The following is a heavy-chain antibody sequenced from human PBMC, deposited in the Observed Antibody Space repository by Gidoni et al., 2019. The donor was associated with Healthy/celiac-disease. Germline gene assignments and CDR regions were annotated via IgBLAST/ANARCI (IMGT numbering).Heavy chain of an antibody. V-gene: IGHV3-23*01. CDR3: AKDRGYDSSDY. CDR1: GFTFSSYA. J-gene: IGHJ4*02. Sequence: EVQLMESGGGLVQPGGSLRLSCAAYGFTFSSYAMSWVRQAPGKGLEGVSAISGSGGITYSADSVKGRFTISRDNSKNTLYPQMNSLRAQDTAVYYCAKDRGYDSSDYWGQGTLVTVSS. CDR2: ISGSGGIT. D-gene: IGHD3-22*01.